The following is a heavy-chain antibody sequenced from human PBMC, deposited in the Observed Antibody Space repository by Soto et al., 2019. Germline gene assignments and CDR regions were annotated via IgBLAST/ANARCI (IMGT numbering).Heavy chain of an antibody. CDR1: GFTFSSYS. V-gene: IGHV3-21*01. CDR3: ARDGVVVAATHYFDY. Sequence: PGGSLRLSCAAAGFTFSSYSMNWVRQAPGKGLEWVSFISSSTSYKYYADSVKGRFTISRDNAKNSLYLQMNSLRAEDTAVYYCARDGVVVAATHYFDYWGQGXLVTVYS. CDR2: ISSSTSYK. D-gene: IGHD2-15*01. J-gene: IGHJ4*02.